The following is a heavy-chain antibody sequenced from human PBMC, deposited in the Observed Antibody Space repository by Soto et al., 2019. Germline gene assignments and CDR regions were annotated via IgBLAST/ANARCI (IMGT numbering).Heavy chain of an antibody. CDR2: ISAYNGNT. CDR1: GYTFASYG. Sequence: GASVKVSCKASGYTFASYGSRWVRQAPGQGLEWMGWISAYNGNTNYAQKLQGRVTMTTDTSTSTAYMELRSLRSDDTAVYYCARDEGPGYCSGGSCYDYWGQGTLLTVSS. J-gene: IGHJ4*02. V-gene: IGHV1-18*01. D-gene: IGHD2-15*01. CDR3: ARDEGPGYCSGGSCYDY.